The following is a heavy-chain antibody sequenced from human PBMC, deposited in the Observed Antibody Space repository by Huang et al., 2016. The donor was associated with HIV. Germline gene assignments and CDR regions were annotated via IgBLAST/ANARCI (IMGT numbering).Heavy chain of an antibody. D-gene: IGHD3-3*01. Sequence: QILLIESGGCVVQPGRSLRLSCAASGFTFSRYGMHWCRQAQGKGLEGVAVISYDEDNKYYADSVRGRLTISRDNSKNTLYLQMNSLRIEDTAVYYCARGPLRFLAWLLNFDYWGQGALVTVSS. CDR1: GFTFSRYG. V-gene: IGHV3-30*03. CDR2: ISYDEDNK. CDR3: ARGPLRFLAWLLNFDY. J-gene: IGHJ4*02.